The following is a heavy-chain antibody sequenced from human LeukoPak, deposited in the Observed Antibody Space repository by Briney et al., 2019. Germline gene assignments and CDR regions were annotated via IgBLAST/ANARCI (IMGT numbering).Heavy chain of an antibody. CDR2: INSDGSDT. V-gene: IGHV3-74*01. J-gene: IGHJ4*02. Sequence: PGGSLRLSCAASGFTLNSYSIHWVRQAPGKGLVWVSRINSDGSDTIYGDSVKGRFTISRDNAKNTLYLQMDSLRAEDTAVYYCAKGRNSRVVPDYWGQGTLVTVS. CDR3: AKGRNSRVVPDY. D-gene: IGHD3-10*01. CDR1: GFTLNSYS.